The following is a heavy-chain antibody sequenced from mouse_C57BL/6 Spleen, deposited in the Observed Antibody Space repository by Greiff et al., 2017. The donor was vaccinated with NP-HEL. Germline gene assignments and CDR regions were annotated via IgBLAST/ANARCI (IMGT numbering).Heavy chain of an antibody. CDR1: GFSLTSYG. CDR3: AKTALLPDYAMDY. Sequence: QVQLQQSGPGLVQPSQSLSITCTVSGFSLTSYGVHWVRQSPGKGLEWLGVIWRGGSTDYNAAFMSRLSITKDNSKSQVFFKMNSLQADDTAIYYWAKTALLPDYAMDYWGQGTSVTVSS. D-gene: IGHD1-1*01. V-gene: IGHV2-5*01. J-gene: IGHJ4*01. CDR2: IWRGGST.